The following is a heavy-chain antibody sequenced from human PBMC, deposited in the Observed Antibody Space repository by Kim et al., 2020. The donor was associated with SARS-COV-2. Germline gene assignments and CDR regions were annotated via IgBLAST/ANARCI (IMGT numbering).Heavy chain of an antibody. CDR2: IKQDGSEK. V-gene: IGHV3-7*01. CDR1: GFTFSSYW. Sequence: GGSLRLSCAASGFTFSSYWMSWVRQAPGKGLEWVANIKQDGSEKYYVDSVKGRFTISRDNAKNSLYLQMNSLRAEDTAVYYCARDYPYYYDSSGYYYSNYYGMDVWGQGTTVTVSS. J-gene: IGHJ6*02. D-gene: IGHD3-22*01. CDR3: ARDYPYYYDSSGYYYSNYYGMDV.